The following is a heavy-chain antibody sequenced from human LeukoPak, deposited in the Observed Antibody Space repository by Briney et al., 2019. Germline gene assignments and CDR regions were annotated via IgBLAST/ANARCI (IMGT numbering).Heavy chain of an antibody. Sequence: PGGSLRLXCAASGFTVSSNYMSWVRQAPGKGLEWVSVIYSGGTTYYADSVKGRFTISRDNSKNTLYLQMNSLRAEDTAVYYCARDSYYGSGSYYRYTFDYWGQETLVTVSS. CDR1: GFTVSSNY. J-gene: IGHJ4*02. CDR2: IYSGGTT. D-gene: IGHD3-10*01. CDR3: ARDSYYGSGSYYRYTFDY. V-gene: IGHV3-53*01.